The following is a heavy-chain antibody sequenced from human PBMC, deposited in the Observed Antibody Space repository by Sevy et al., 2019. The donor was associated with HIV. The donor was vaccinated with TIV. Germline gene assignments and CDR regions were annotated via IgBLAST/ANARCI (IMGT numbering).Heavy chain of an antibody. Sequence: ASVKVSCKASGYTFTSYGISWVRQAPGQGLEWMGWISAYNGNTNYAQKLQGRVTMTTDTSTSTAYMELRSLRSDDTAVYYCVRVGYDYVWGSYQATVGDYWGQGTLVTVSS. D-gene: IGHD3-16*01. CDR1: GYTFTSYG. CDR2: ISAYNGNT. CDR3: VRVGYDYVWGSYQATVGDY. V-gene: IGHV1-18*04. J-gene: IGHJ4*02.